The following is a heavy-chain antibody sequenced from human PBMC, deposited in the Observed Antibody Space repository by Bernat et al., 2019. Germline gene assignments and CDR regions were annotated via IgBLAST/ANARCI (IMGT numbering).Heavy chain of an antibody. CDR2: ISYDGSNK. Sequence: QVQLVESGGGVVQPGRSLRLSCAASGFTFSSYGMHWVRQAPGKGLEWVAVISYDGSNKYYADSVKGRFTISRDNSKNTLYLQMNSLRAEDTAVYYCAREVDGYNLGAAFDIWGQGTMVTVSS. D-gene: IGHD5-24*01. CDR1: GFTFSSYG. V-gene: IGHV3-30*03. J-gene: IGHJ3*02. CDR3: AREVDGYNLGAAFDI.